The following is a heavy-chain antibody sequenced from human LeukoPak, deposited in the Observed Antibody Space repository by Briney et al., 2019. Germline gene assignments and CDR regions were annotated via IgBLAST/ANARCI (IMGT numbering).Heavy chain of an antibody. V-gene: IGHV4-31*11. CDR3: ARFREDYYDSSGYNWFDP. D-gene: IGHD3-22*01. CDR1: GGSFSGYY. J-gene: IGHJ5*02. Sequence: SETLSLTCAVYGGSFSGYYWSWIRQHPGKGLEWIGYIYYSGSTYYNPSLKSRVTISVDTSKNQFSLKLSSVTAADTAMYYCARFREDYYDSSGYNWFDPWGQGTLVTVSS. CDR2: IYYSGST.